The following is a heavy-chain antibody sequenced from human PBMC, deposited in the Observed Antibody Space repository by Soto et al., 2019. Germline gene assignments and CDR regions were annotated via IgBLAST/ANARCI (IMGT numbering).Heavy chain of an antibody. J-gene: IGHJ4*02. CDR2: INHSGST. Sequence: QVQLQQWGAGLLKPSETLSLTCAVYGGSFSGYYWSWIRQPPGTGLEWIGEINHSGSTNYNPSLKSRVTISVDTSKNQFSLKLSSVTAADTAVYYCARPYVPLAGWGYWGPGTLVTGSS. V-gene: IGHV4-34*01. D-gene: IGHD6-19*01. CDR1: GGSFSGYY. CDR3: ARPYVPLAGWGY.